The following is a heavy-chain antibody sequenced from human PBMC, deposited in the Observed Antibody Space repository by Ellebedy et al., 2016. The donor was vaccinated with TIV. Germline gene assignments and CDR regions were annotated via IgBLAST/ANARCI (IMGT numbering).Heavy chain of an antibody. CDR1: GGSISSGGYY. V-gene: IGHV4-31*03. D-gene: IGHD3-22*01. J-gene: IGHJ6*02. CDR3: ARGYYDNELWHYYYYGMDV. CDR2: IYYSGST. Sequence: SETLSLXXTVSGGSISSGGYYWSWIRQHPGKGLEWIGYIYYSGSTYYNPSLKSRVTISVDTSKNQFSLKLTSVVVADTAVYYCARGYYDNELWHYYYYGMDVWGQGTTVTVSS.